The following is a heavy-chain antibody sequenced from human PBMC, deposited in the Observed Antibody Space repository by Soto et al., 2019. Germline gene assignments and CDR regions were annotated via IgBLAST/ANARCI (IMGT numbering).Heavy chain of an antibody. J-gene: IGHJ4*02. Sequence: TSVKLSFKAPGYTFTSCGLSWLRQAPGQGLEWMGWISDYNGNTNYAQKLQGRVTMTTDTSTSTAYMELNSLSVEDTAVYYCARLVERQCLNQWGQGTLVTVSS. V-gene: IGHV1-18*01. CDR3: ARLVERQCLNQ. D-gene: IGHD2-2*01. CDR2: ISDYNGNT. CDR1: GYTFTSCG.